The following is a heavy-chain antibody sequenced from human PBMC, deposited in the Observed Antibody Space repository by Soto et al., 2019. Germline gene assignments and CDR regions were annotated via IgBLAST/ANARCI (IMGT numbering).Heavy chain of an antibody. Sequence: GASVKVSCKASGYTFTSYAMHWVRQAPGQRLECMGWINAGNGDTKYSQKFQGRVTFTRDTSASTAYMELRSLRSDDTAVYYCARIIYSGSYTDAFDIWGRGTMVTVSS. J-gene: IGHJ3*02. CDR3: ARIIYSGSYTDAFDI. CDR1: GYTFTSYA. V-gene: IGHV1-3*01. D-gene: IGHD1-26*01. CDR2: INAGNGDT.